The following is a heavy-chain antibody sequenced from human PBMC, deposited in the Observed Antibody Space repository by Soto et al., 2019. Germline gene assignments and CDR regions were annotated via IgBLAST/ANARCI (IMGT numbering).Heavy chain of an antibody. V-gene: IGHV4-59*08. CDR1: DGSVTGYS. D-gene: IGHD2-15*01. J-gene: IGHJ5*02. Sequence: QAQLQESGPGLVKPSETLTLTCSVSDGSVTGYSWSWVRQPPGKGLEWMWQLYASATTTTNPSVQSRGASTLGTYQYHFSVRLHAVTAADTAVSFCARQAQVHLDRSNTASDPWGHGALVTVS. CDR3: ARQAQVHLDRSNTASDP. CDR2: LYASATT.